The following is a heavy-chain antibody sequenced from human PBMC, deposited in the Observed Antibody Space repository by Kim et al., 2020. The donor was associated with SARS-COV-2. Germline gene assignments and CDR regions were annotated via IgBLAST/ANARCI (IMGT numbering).Heavy chain of an antibody. CDR1: GFTFSSYW. Sequence: GGSLRLSCAASGFTFSSYWMHWVRQAPGKGLVWVSRINSDGSSTSYADSVKGRFTISRDNAKNTLYLQMNSLRAEDTAVYYCASLVSIAAAGTGFDYWGQGTLVTVSS. V-gene: IGHV3-74*01. CDR2: INSDGSST. J-gene: IGHJ4*02. CDR3: ASLVSIAAAGTGFDY. D-gene: IGHD6-13*01.